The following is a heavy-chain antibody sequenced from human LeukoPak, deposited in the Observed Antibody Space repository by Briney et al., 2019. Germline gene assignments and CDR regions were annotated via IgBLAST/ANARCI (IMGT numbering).Heavy chain of an antibody. CDR3: AKSGTRSSWSPRVKTYFDY. Sequence: GGSLRLSCAASGFTFSDSYMTWIRQAPGKGLEWVSYITNTGNSMEYVDSVKGRFTTSRDNSKNSLYLQMNSLRTEDTAVYYCAKSGTRSSWSPRVKTYFDYWGQGTLVTVSS. J-gene: IGHJ4*02. CDR2: ITNTGNSM. D-gene: IGHD6-13*01. V-gene: IGHV3-11*04. CDR1: GFTFSDSY.